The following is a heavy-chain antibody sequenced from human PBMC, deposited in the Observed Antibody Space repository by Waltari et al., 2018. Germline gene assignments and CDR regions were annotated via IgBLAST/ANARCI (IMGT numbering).Heavy chain of an antibody. CDR3: ARAVVVAATYFDY. V-gene: IGHV3-74*01. D-gene: IGHD2-15*01. J-gene: IGHJ4*02. CDR2: INSDGSST. Sequence: LVESGGGLVQPGGSLRLSCAASGFTFSSYWMHWVRQAPGKGLVWVSRINSDGSSTSYADSVKGRFTISRDNAKNTLYLQMNSLRAEDTAVYYCARAVVVAATYFDYWGQGTLVTVSS. CDR1: GFTFSSYW.